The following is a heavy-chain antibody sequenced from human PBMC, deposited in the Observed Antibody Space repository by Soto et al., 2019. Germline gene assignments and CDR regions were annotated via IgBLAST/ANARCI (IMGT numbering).Heavy chain of an antibody. Sequence: EAQLMESGGGLVQPGGSLRLSCVASGFTFSRYEMNWVRQAPGKGLELVLYITGTSSTIYYAASVKGRFTIARDNVKNSLYLQMNSLKAEDTGVDSCARAEQRSWYTHKQFAACGQRALVTVSS. CDR1: GFTFSRYE. V-gene: IGHV3-48*03. D-gene: IGHD6-13*01. CDR2: ITGTSSTI. CDR3: ARAEQRSWYTHKQFAA. J-gene: IGHJ5*02.